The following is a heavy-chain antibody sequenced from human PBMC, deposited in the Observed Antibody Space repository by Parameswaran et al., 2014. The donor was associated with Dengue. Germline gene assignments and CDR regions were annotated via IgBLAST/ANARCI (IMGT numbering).Heavy chain of an antibody. D-gene: IGHD3-3*01. CDR1: GYTFHQLL. CDR2: INPSGGST. V-gene: IGHV1-46*04. CDR3: ARANFWSAYIGGWFDP. J-gene: IGHJ5*02. Sequence: PGASVKVSCKASGYTFHQLLYALGATGPWQGLEWMGIINPSGGSTSYAQKLQGRVTMTRDTSTSTVYMELSSLRSEDTAVYYCARANFWSAYIGGWFDPWGQGTLVTVSS.